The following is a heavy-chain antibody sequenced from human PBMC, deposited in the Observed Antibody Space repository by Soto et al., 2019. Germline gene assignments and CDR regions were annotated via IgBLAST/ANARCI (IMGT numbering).Heavy chain of an antibody. D-gene: IGHD3-16*01. J-gene: IGHJ4*02. CDR1: GYTFTNFG. CDR3: ARGGTPIDY. Sequence: QVQLVQSGAEVKKPGASVKVSCKASGYTFTNFGISWVRQAPGQGLEWMGWISAYNGNTNYAQKFQGRVTMTTDTSTRTAYMEVRRLRFDDTAVYYGARGGTPIDYWGQGTLVTVSS. CDR2: ISAYNGNT. V-gene: IGHV1-18*01.